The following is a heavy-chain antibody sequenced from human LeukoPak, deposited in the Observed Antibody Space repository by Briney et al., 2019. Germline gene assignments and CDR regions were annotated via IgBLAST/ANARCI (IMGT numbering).Heavy chain of an antibody. V-gene: IGHV4-34*01. Sequence: SETLSLTCGNNGGSFSGYYWNWIRQPPGKGLEWIGEINRSGSTNYNPSLKSRVTISVDTSKIQFSLKLNSVTAADTAVYYCASYSSSWPDAFDIWGLGTIVTVSS. CDR3: ASYSSSWPDAFDI. CDR2: INRSGST. D-gene: IGHD6-13*01. J-gene: IGHJ3*02. CDR1: GGSFSGYY.